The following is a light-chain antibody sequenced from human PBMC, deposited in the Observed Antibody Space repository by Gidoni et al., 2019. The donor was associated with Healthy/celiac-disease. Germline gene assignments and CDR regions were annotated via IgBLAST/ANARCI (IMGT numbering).Light chain of an antibody. J-gene: IGKJ4*01. CDR1: QSVSSY. CDR2: DAS. CDR3: QQRSNWPPAIT. Sequence: EIVLTQSPATLSLSPGERATLSCRASQSVSSYLAWYQQKPGQAPRLLLYDASNRATGIPARFSGRGSGTDFTLTISSLAPEDFAVYYCQQRSNWPPAITFGGGTQVEIK. V-gene: IGKV3-11*01.